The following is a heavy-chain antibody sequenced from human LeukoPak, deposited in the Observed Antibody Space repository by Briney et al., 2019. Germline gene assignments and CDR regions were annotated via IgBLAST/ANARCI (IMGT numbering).Heavy chain of an antibody. CDR3: AREGVIVGATRSYYFDY. CDR2: MNPNSGNT. D-gene: IGHD1-26*01. J-gene: IGHJ4*02. CDR1: GYTFTSYD. Sequence: ASVKVSCKASGYTFTSYDINWVRQATGQGLEWMGWMNPNSGNTGYAQKFQGRVTMTRNTSVSTAYMELSSLRSDDTAVYYCAREGVIVGATRSYYFDYWGQGTLVTVSS. V-gene: IGHV1-8*01.